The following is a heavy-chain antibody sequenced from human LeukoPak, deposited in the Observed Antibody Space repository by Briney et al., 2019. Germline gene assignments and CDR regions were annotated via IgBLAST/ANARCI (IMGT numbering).Heavy chain of an antibody. CDR1: EFTFSYYG. V-gene: IGHV3-30*03. Sequence: PGGSLRLSCAASEFTFSYYGMHWVRQAPGKGLEWVAVISYDGSNKYYADSVKGRFTISRDNSKNTLYLQMNSLRAEDTAVYYCARGYYYYYGMDVWGQGTTVTVSS. CDR3: ARGYYYYYGMDV. CDR2: ISYDGSNK. J-gene: IGHJ6*02.